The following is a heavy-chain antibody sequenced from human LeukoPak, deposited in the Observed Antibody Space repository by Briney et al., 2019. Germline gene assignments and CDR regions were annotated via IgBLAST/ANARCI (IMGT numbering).Heavy chain of an antibody. D-gene: IGHD6-13*01. CDR2: IVVGSGNT. V-gene: IGHV1-58*01. CDR1: GFTFTSST. J-gene: IGHJ4*02. Sequence: SVKVSCKASGFTFTSSTVQWVRQARGQRLEWIGWIVVGSGNTNYAQKFQERVTFTRDMSTSTAYMELSSLRSEDTAVYYCAADSGIAAPGGYWGQGTPVTVSS. CDR3: AADSGIAAPGGY.